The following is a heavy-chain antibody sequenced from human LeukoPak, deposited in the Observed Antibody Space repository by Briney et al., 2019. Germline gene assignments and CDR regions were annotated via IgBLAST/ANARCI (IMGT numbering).Heavy chain of an antibody. J-gene: IGHJ4*02. CDR2: IWYDGSNK. CDR3: AKAYDSSGYYLGLDDY. Sequence: GGSRRLSCAASGFTFSSYGMHWVRQAPGKGPEWVAVIWYDGSNKYYADSVKGRFTISRDNSKNTLYLQMNSLRAEDPAVYYCAKAYDSSGYYLGLDDYWGQGTLVTVSS. D-gene: IGHD3-22*01. CDR1: GFTFSSYG. V-gene: IGHV3-33*06.